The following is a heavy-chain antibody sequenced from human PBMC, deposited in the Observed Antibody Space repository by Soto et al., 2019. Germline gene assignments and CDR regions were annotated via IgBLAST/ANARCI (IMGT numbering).Heavy chain of an antibody. V-gene: IGHV4-39*01. CDR3: ARAQGMVAAVSSFRP. D-gene: IGHD2-15*01. CDR1: GGSISISHYY. Sequence: PWETLSLTCTVSGGSISISHYYWGWIRQPPGRGLEWIGTIYYSGSTYYNPSLQSRVTISVDTSKSQFSLNLYSVTAADTAVYYCARAQGMVAAVSSFRPWGQGTLVTVSS. J-gene: IGHJ5*02. CDR2: IYYSGST.